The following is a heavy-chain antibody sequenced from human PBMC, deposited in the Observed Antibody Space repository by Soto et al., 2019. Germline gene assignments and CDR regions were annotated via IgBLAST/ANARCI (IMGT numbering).Heavy chain of an antibody. J-gene: IGHJ4*02. Sequence: GGSLRLSGAASGFTFSTYSMNWVRQAPGKGLEWVSYISSSSSTIFYTDSVKGRFTVSRDNAKNSLYLQMNSLRAEDTAVYYRASPTFYYDSRGPRAYWGRETLFTFSS. CDR1: GFTFSTYS. CDR2: ISSSSSTI. CDR3: ASPTFYYDSRGPRAY. D-gene: IGHD3-22*01. V-gene: IGHV3-48*01.